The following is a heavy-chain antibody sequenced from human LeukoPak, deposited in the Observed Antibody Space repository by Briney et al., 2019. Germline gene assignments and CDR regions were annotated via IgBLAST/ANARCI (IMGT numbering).Heavy chain of an antibody. CDR1: GGSISSGDYY. CDR2: IYYSGST. Sequence: TSQTLSLTCTVSGGSISSGDYYWSWIRQPPGKGLEWIGYIYYSGSTYYNPSLKSRVTISVDTSKNQFSLKLSSVTAADTAVYYCASQYDSSGYTVDYWGQGTLVTVSS. J-gene: IGHJ4*02. V-gene: IGHV4-30-4*01. CDR3: ASQYDSSGYTVDY. D-gene: IGHD3-22*01.